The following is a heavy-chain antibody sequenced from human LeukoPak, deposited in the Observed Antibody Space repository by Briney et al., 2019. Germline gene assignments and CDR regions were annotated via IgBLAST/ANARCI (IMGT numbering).Heavy chain of an antibody. J-gene: IGHJ4*02. Sequence: PGGSLRLSCAASGFTFSTYAMHWVRQAPGKGLEWVAVISYDGSNKYYADSVKGRFTISRDNSKNTLYLQMNSLRAEDTAVYYCAKVAYYDFWSGYVTDYWGQGTLVTVSS. CDR3: AKVAYYDFWSGYVTDY. CDR2: ISYDGSNK. D-gene: IGHD3-3*01. CDR1: GFTFSTYA. V-gene: IGHV3-30-3*01.